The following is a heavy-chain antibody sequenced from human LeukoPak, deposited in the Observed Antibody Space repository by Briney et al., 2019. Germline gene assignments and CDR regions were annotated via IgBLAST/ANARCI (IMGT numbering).Heavy chain of an antibody. CDR2: ISYDGSNK. Sequence: GGSLRLSCAASGFTFSSYAMHWVRQAPGKGLEWVAVISYDGSNKYYADSVKGRFTISRDNSKNTLYLQMNSLRAEDTAVYYCAKEHATYGMDVWGQGTTVTVSS. V-gene: IGHV3-30-3*01. CDR1: GFTFSSYA. J-gene: IGHJ6*02. CDR3: AKEHATYGMDV.